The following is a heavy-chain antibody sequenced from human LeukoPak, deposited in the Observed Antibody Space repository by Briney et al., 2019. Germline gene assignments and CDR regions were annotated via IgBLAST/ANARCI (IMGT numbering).Heavy chain of an antibody. V-gene: IGHV3-49*04. J-gene: IGHJ4*02. D-gene: IGHD3-22*01. CDR1: GFTFGDYA. Sequence: GGSLRLSCTASGFTFGDYAMSWVRQAPGKGMEWVGFIRSKAYGGTTEYAASVKGRFTISRDDSKSIAYLQMNSLKTEDTAVYYCTRDRERYSDSSGYYNYWGQGTTVTVSS. CDR3: TRDRERYSDSSGYYNY. CDR2: IRSKAYGGTT.